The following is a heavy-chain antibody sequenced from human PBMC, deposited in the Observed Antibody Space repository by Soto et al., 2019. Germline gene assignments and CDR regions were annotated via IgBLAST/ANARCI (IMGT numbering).Heavy chain of an antibody. Sequence: QVQLQESGPRLVKPSGTLSLTCAVSGGSIYSSNWWSWVRQAPGKGLEWIGEIYHSGSTNYNPSLKSRVTISVDKSKDQFSLNLSSVTAADTAVYYCARDGHDLWGGYRSRRYYFDYWGQRTLVTVSS. CDR2: IYHSGST. V-gene: IGHV4-4*02. CDR1: GGSIYSSNW. D-gene: IGHD3-16*02. J-gene: IGHJ4*02. CDR3: ARDGHDLWGGYRSRRYYFDY.